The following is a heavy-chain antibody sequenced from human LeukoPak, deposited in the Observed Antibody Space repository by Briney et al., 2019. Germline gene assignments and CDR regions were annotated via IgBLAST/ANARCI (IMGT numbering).Heavy chain of an antibody. D-gene: IGHD2-21*02. V-gene: IGHV3-53*05. Sequence: SGGSLRLSCVASGFTVSSNYMSWVRQAPGKGLEWVSVLYSGGNTYHADSVKGRFTISRDNSKNTLYLQMNSLRAEDTAVYYCARTYCGGDCYAIFDYGMDVWGQGTTVTVSS. CDR3: ARTYCGGDCYAIFDYGMDV. CDR1: GFTVSSNY. CDR2: LYSGGNT. J-gene: IGHJ6*02.